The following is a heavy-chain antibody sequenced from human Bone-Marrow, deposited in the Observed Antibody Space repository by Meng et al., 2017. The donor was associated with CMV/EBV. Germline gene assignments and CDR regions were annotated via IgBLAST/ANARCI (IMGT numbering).Heavy chain of an antibody. CDR3: ARDRLAAAGIRLYYFDY. J-gene: IGHJ4*02. V-gene: IGHV3-15*01. CDR2: IKSNSGGGTA. CDR1: GFPFTKAW. D-gene: IGHD6-13*01. Sequence: GGSLRLSCTMSGFPFTKAWMSWVRQVPERGLEWIGRIKSNSGGGTAVYGAPVQGRFIISRDDLQSTLYLQMNSLRAEDTAVYYCARDRLAAAGIRLYYFDYWGQGTLVTVSS.